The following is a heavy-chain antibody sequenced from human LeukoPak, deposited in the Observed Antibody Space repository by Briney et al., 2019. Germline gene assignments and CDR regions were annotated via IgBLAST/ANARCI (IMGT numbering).Heavy chain of an antibody. CDR1: GFTFSSYA. CDR3: AKSPSTGVVVPAVIQLYFDY. Sequence: GRSLRLSCAASGFTFSSYAMHWVRQAPGKGLEWVSAISGSGGSTYYADSVKGRFTISRDNSKNTLYLQMNSLRAEDTAVYYCAKSPSTGVVVPAVIQLYFDYWGQGTLVTVSS. D-gene: IGHD2-2*01. V-gene: IGHV3-23*01. J-gene: IGHJ4*02. CDR2: ISGSGGST.